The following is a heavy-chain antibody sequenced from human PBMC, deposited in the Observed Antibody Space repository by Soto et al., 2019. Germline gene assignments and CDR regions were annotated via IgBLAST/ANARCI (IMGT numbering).Heavy chain of an antibody. CDR1: GFTFSSYG. Sequence: QVQLVESGGGVVQPGRSLRLSCAASGFTFSSYGMHWARQAPGKGLEWVAVISYDGSNKYYADSVKGRFTISRDNSKNTLYLQMNSLRAEDTAVYYCAKDGLNYYDSSGYYPIDYGSPIYYWGQGTLVTVSS. CDR2: ISYDGSNK. D-gene: IGHD3-22*01. J-gene: IGHJ4*02. V-gene: IGHV3-30*18. CDR3: AKDGLNYYDSSGYYPIDYGSPIYY.